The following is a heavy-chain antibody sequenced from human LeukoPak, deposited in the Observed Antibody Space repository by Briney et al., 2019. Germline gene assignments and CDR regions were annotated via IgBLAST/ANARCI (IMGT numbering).Heavy chain of an antibody. CDR3: ARVGWMATNDY. CDR2: INPGSGST. D-gene: IGHD5-24*01. CDR1: GYTFTSYY. V-gene: IGHV1-46*01. Sequence: ASVKDSCKASGYTFTSYYMHWVRQAAGQGLEWMGIINPGSGSTSYAKKFQSRVTMTRDTSTSTVYMELSSLGSEDTAVYYCARVGWMATNDYWGQGTLVTVSS. J-gene: IGHJ4*02.